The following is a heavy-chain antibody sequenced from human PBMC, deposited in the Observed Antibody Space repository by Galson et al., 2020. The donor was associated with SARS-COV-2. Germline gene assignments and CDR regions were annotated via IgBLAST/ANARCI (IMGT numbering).Heavy chain of an antibody. V-gene: IGHV4-59*01. D-gene: IGHD3-16*01. J-gene: IGHJ4*02. CDR2: FHHSGAT. CDR3: ARREGGFED. CDR1: GGSINSNY. Sequence: ASETLSLTCSVSGGSINSNYWSWIRQTPGKGLEWIGYFHHSGATNYNPSLKGRVIMSVDTSKTQFSLKLRSVTAADTAVYYCARREGGFEDWGQGTRVIVSS.